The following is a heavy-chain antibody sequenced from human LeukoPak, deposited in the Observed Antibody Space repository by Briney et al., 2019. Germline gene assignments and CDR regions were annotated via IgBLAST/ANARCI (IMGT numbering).Heavy chain of an antibody. CDR2: IYYSGST. CDR3: ASYCSGGSCRDYYGMDV. J-gene: IGHJ6*02. CDR1: GGSISSGGYY. D-gene: IGHD2-15*01. V-gene: IGHV4-31*03. Sequence: SETLSLTCTVSGGSISSGGYYWSWIRQHPGKGLEWIGYIYYSGSTYYNPSLKSRVTISVDTSKNQFSLKLSSVTAADTAVYYCASYCSGGSCRDYYGMDVWGQGTTVTVSS.